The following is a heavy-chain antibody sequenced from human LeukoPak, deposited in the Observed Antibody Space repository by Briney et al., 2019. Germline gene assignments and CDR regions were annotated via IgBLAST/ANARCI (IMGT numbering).Heavy chain of an antibody. D-gene: IGHD4-23*01. V-gene: IGHV4-39*01. Sequence: SETLSPTCTVSGGSISSSSYYWGWVRQPPGKGLEWIGSIYYSGSTYYNPSLKSRVTISVDTSKNQFSLKLSSVTAADTAVYHCARARWYRSQFDYWGQGTLATVSS. J-gene: IGHJ4*02. CDR1: GGSISSSSYY. CDR2: IYYSGST. CDR3: ARARWYRSQFDY.